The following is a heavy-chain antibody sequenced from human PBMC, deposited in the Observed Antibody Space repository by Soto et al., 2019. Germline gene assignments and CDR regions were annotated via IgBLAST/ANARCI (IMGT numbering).Heavy chain of an antibody. J-gene: IGHJ4*02. Sequence: EVQLVESGGGLVKPGGSLRLSCAASGFTFSDYSMNWVRQAPGKGLEWVSSITSSSSYMYYADSVKGRFTISRDNAKNSVYLQMNSLRAEDTAVYYCARDPVRGDDYNFDYWGQGTQVTVSS. CDR2: ITSSSSYM. CDR1: GFTFSDYS. CDR3: ARDPVRGDDYNFDY. V-gene: IGHV3-21*01. D-gene: IGHD3-10*01.